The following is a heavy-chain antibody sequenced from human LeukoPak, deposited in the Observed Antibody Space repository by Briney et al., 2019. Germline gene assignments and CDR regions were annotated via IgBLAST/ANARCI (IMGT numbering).Heavy chain of an antibody. J-gene: IGHJ2*01. D-gene: IGHD5-18*01. Sequence: PGVSLRLSCAASGFTFSSYGMHWVRQAPGKGLEWVAVIWYDGSNKYYADSVKGRFTISRDNSKNTLYLQMNSLRAEDAAVYYCAKQNTAMVRRPDWYFDLWGRGTLVTVSS. V-gene: IGHV3-33*06. CDR3: AKQNTAMVRRPDWYFDL. CDR2: IWYDGSNK. CDR1: GFTFSSYG.